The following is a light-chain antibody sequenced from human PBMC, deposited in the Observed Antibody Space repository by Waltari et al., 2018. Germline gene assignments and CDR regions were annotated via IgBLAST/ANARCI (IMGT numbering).Light chain of an antibody. J-gene: IGKJ2*01. CDR2: TSS. V-gene: IGKV1-9*01. CDR3: QQLNTYPYT. Sequence: QLTQSPSSLSASVGDRVTITCRASQDINTYLAWYQLKPGKAPKLLISTSSTLQTGVPSRFSGSGSGPDFTLTITILQPEDLATYYCQQLNTYPYTFGQGTKLEIK. CDR1: QDINTY.